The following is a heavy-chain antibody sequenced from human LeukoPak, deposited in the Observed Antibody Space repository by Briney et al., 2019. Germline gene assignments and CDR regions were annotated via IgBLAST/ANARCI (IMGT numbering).Heavy chain of an antibody. CDR1: GYTFTDYY. CDR2: INPNSGGT. Sequence: GASVKVSCKASGYTFTDYYMHWVRQAPGQGLEWMGWINPNSGGTNYAQKFQGRVTMTRDTSISTAYMELSRLRSDDTAVYYCARGSLLLWFGEFPGYFDYWGQGTLVTVSS. D-gene: IGHD3-10*01. V-gene: IGHV1-2*02. CDR3: ARGSLLLWFGEFPGYFDY. J-gene: IGHJ4*02.